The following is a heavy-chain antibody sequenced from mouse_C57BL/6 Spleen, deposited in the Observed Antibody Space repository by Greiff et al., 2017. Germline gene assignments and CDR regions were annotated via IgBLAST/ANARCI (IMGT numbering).Heavy chain of an antibody. CDR1: GYTFTSYW. CDR2: IDPSDSET. CDR3: ARESYSNYAYAMDD. D-gene: IGHD2-5*01. J-gene: IGHJ4*01. V-gene: IGHV1-52*01. Sequence: VQLQQPGAELVRPGSSVKLSCKASGYTFTSYWMHWVKQRPIQGLEWIGNIDPSDSETHYNQKFKDKATLTVDKSSSTAYMQLSSLTSEDSAVYYCARESYSNYAYAMDDWGQGTSVTVSS.